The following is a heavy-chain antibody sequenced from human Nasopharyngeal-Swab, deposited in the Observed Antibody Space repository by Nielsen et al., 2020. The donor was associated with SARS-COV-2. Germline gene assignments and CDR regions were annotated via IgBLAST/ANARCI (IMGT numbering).Heavy chain of an antibody. CDR3: ARGDLVVVPSPILGLGPFFYYFYLDV. CDR2: VSHSGSI. Sequence: GSLRLSCAVSGGSVSSNDWWTWVRQSPGKGPEWIGEVSHSGSINYNPSLKSRVTLSMDKSKRQFSLRLTSVSAADTAVYFCARGDLVVVPSPILGLGPFFYYFYLDVWGKGTTVTVSS. V-gene: IGHV4-4*01. CDR1: GGSVSSNDW. J-gene: IGHJ6*03. D-gene: IGHD2-2*01.